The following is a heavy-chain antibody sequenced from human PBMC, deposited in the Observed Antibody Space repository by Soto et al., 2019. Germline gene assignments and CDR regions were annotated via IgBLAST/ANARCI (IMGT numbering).Heavy chain of an antibody. CDR3: ACYSEHFDY. CDR1: GFTFSSYW. D-gene: IGHD3-16*02. V-gene: IGHV3-7*03. Sequence: GGSLRLSCAASGFTFSSYWMSWVRQAPGKGPEWVANIKQNGSEKYYVDSVKGRFTISRDNAKNSLYLQMNSLRAEDTAVYYCACYSEHFDYWGQGTLVTVSS. J-gene: IGHJ4*02. CDR2: IKQNGSEK.